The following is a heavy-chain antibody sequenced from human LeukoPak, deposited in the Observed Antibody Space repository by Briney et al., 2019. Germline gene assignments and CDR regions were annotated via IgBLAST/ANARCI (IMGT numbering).Heavy chain of an antibody. CDR3: AKNPTLVAAAVFPNWFDP. Sequence: GSLRLSCAASGFTFSSYAMSWVRQAPGKGLYWVSAISGSGGDTYYADSVKGRFTISRDNSKNTLYLQMNSLRADDTAVYYCAKNPTLVAAAVFPNWFDPWGQGTLVTVSS. D-gene: IGHD2-15*01. CDR1: GFTFSSYA. J-gene: IGHJ5*02. CDR2: ISGSGGDT. V-gene: IGHV3-23*01.